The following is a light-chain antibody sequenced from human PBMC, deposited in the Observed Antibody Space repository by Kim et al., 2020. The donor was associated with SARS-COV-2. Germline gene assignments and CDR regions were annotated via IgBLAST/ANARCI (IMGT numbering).Light chain of an antibody. CDR3: QTWGAGMGV. CDR1: SGFRKYV. J-gene: IGLJ3*02. V-gene: IGLV4-69*02. CDR2: VNSDGSH. Sequence: SVNLTCTLSSGFRKYVIAWHHHQPGTGPRFLMKVNSDGSHTKGDGIPDRFSASSSGAERYLTISSRQSDDEAVYYCQTWGAGMGVFGGGTQLTVL.